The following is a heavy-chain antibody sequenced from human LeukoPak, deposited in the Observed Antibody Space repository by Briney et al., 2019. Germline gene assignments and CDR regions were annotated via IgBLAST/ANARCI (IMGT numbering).Heavy chain of an antibody. Sequence: GGSLRLSCAASRFTFSSYSMNWVRQAPGKGLEWVSSISSSSSYIYYADSVKGRFTMSRDNAKNSLYLQMNSLRAEDTAVYYCARDRGYCSTTSCYLYGMDVWGKGTTVTDSS. V-gene: IGHV3-21*01. J-gene: IGHJ6*04. CDR1: RFTFSSYS. CDR2: ISSSSSYI. CDR3: ARDRGYCSTTSCYLYGMDV. D-gene: IGHD2-2*01.